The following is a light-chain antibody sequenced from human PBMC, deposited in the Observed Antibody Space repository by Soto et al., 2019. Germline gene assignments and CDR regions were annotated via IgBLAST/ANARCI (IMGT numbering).Light chain of an antibody. V-gene: IGKV1-27*01. CDR2: DVS. J-gene: IGKJ3*01. Sequence: DIQMTQSPSSLSAYLGDRVTITCRASQGISNYLAWYQQKPGRLPKLLLFDVSTLQSGVPARFSGSGSGTLFTLTINGLLPEDVATYYCQKYDRAPFTFGPGTKVDFK. CDR1: QGISNY. CDR3: QKYDRAPFT.